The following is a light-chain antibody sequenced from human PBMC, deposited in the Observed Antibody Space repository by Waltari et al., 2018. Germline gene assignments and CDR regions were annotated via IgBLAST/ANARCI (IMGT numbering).Light chain of an antibody. J-gene: IGLJ2*01. CDR2: EVS. Sequence: QSALTQPASVSGSPGQSITISCTGTRSAVGSYNLVSWYQQHPGKAPKLMIYEVSKRPSGVSNRFSGSKSGNTASLTISGLQAEDEADYYCCSYAGSSTFVVFGGGTKLTVL. CDR3: CSYAGSSTFVV. CDR1: RSAVGSYNL. V-gene: IGLV2-23*02.